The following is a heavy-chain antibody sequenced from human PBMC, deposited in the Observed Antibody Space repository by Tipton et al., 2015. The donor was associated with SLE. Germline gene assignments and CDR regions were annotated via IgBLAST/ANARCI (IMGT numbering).Heavy chain of an antibody. Sequence: TLSLTCTVFVGSFSSYFWSWIRQSPGRGLEYIGNVSYTGSANYNPSPKGRVAIAVDTSKSQFSLNLRSVTAADTAVYYCARTTTMTRGRFDPWGQGILVTVSS. CDR3: ARTTTMTRGRFDP. D-gene: IGHD4-17*01. V-gene: IGHV4-59*01. CDR1: VGSFSSYF. CDR2: VSYTGSA. J-gene: IGHJ5*02.